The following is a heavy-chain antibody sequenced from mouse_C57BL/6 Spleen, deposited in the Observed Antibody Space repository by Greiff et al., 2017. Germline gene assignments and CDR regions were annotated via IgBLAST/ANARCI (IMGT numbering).Heavy chain of an antibody. CDR3: ARELYYWYFDV. Sequence: EVKLVESEGGLVQPGSSMKLSCTASGFTFSDYYMAWVRQVPEKGLEWVANINYDGSSTYYLDSLKSRFIISRDNAKNILYLQMSSLKSEDTATYYCARELYYWYFDVWGTGTTVTVSS. J-gene: IGHJ1*03. V-gene: IGHV5-16*01. CDR2: INYDGSST. CDR1: GFTFSDYY.